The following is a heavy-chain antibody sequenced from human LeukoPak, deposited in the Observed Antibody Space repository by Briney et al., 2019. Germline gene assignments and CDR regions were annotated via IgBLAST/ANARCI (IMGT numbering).Heavy chain of an antibody. CDR3: AREVVYYHDSSGYFDY. Sequence: ASVKVSCKASGYTFTSYYMHWVRQAPGQGLEWMGIINPSGGSTSYAQKFQGRVTMTRDTSTSTAYMELRSLRSDDTAVYYCAREVVYYHDSSGYFDYWGQGTLVTVSS. CDR1: GYTFTSYY. CDR2: INPSGGST. D-gene: IGHD3-22*01. V-gene: IGHV1-46*01. J-gene: IGHJ4*02.